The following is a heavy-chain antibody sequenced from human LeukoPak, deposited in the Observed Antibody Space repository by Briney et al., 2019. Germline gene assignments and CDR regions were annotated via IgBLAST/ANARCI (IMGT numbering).Heavy chain of an antibody. D-gene: IGHD2-15*01. J-gene: IGHJ5*02. CDR2: INHSGST. CDR1: GGSFSGYY. CDR3: AGKRYCSGGSCYSPLNWFDP. V-gene: IGHV4-34*01. Sequence: SETLSLTCAVYGGSFSGYYWSWIHQPPGKGLEWIGEINHSGSTNYNPSLKSRVTISVDTSKNQFSLKLSSVTAADTAVYYCAGKRYCSGGSCYSPLNWFDPWGQGTLVTVSS.